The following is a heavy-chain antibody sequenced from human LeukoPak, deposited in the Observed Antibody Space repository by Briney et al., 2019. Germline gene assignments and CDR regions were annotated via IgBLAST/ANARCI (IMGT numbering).Heavy chain of an antibody. CDR3: ARVNWYGGYDGVIDY. V-gene: IGHV4-38-2*01. CDR1: GFTFSSYE. J-gene: IGHJ4*02. Sequence: LRLSCAASGFTFSSYEMNWVRQPPGKGLEWIGSIYYSGSTYYNPSLKSRVTISVDTSKNQFSLKLSSVTAADTAVYYCARVNWYGGYDGVIDYWGQGTLVTVSS. CDR2: IYYSGST. D-gene: IGHD5-12*01.